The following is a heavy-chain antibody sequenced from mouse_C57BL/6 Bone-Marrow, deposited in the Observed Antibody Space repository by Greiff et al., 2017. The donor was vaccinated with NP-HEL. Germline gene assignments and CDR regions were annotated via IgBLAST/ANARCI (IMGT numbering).Heavy chain of an antibody. CDR3: ARRGLGQGDYAMDY. CDR2: INPNNGGT. V-gene: IGHV1-18*01. CDR1: GYTFTDYN. Sequence: EVKLQESGPELVKPGASVKIPCKASGYTFTDYNMDWVKQSHGKSLEWIGDINPNNGGTIYNQKFKGKATLTVDKSSSTAYMELRSLTSEDTAVYYCARRGLGQGDYAMDYWGQGTSVTVSS. D-gene: IGHD4-1*01. J-gene: IGHJ4*01.